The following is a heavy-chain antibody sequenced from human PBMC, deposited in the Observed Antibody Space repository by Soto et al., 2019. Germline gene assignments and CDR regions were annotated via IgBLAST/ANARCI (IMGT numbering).Heavy chain of an antibody. V-gene: IGHV3-21*01. CDR3: ARGGVTGNWFDP. D-gene: IGHD1-20*01. Sequence: WGSRSSSCAASVCTFRIDSMNWVRQAPGKGLEWVSSISSSSSYIYYADSVKGRFTISRDNAKNSLYLQMSSLRAEDTAAYYCARGGVTGNWFDPWGQGTLVTVSS. CDR2: ISSSSSYI. J-gene: IGHJ5*02. CDR1: VCTFRIDS.